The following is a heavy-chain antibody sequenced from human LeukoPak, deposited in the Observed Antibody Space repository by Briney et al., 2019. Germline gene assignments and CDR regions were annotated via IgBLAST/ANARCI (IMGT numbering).Heavy chain of an antibody. CDR3: ARAAPYYYDSSGDYAFDI. Sequence: GASVKVSCKASGGTFSSYAISWVRQAPGQGLEWMGRIIPIFGIANYVQKFQGRVTITADKSTSIAYMELSSLRSEDTAVYYCARAAPYYYDSSGDYAFDIWGQGTMVTVSS. D-gene: IGHD3-22*01. CDR2: IIPIFGIA. V-gene: IGHV1-69*04. J-gene: IGHJ3*02. CDR1: GGTFSSYA.